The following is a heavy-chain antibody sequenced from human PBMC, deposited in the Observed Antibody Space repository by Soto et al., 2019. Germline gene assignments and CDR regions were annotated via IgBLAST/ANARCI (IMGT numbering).Heavy chain of an antibody. D-gene: IGHD2-2*01. Sequence: PGGSLRLSCAASGFTFSSYTMNWVRQAPGKGLEWVSSISSSNTYIHYADSVKGRFSISRDNAKKSLYLQMNSLRAEDTAVYYCARDLCLYFGGNERPSYFDYWGQGALVTVSS. CDR1: GFTFSSYT. CDR3: ARDLCLYFGGNERPSYFDY. J-gene: IGHJ4*02. CDR2: ISSSNTYI. V-gene: IGHV3-21*01.